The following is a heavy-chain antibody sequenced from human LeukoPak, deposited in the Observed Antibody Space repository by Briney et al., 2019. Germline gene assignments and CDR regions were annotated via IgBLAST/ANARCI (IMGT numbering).Heavy chain of an antibody. Sequence: GGSLRLSCAASGFTFSTFSNYGMSWVRQAPGKGLEWVSAISGSGGSTYYADSVKGRFTISRDNSKNTLYLQMNSLRAEDTAVYYCANAPSAAAGYYYYGMDVWGQGTTVTVSS. J-gene: IGHJ6*02. V-gene: IGHV3-23*01. CDR1: GFTFSTFSNYG. D-gene: IGHD6-13*01. CDR3: ANAPSAAAGYYYYGMDV. CDR2: ISGSGGST.